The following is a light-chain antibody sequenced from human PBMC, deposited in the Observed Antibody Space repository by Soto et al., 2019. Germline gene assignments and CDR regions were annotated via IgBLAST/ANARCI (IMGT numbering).Light chain of an antibody. CDR1: SSDVGDSNY. J-gene: IGLJ3*02. V-gene: IGLV2-14*01. CDR3: SSYTDSNTLVV. CDR2: DVS. Sequence: QSALTQPASVSGSPGQSITISCTGTSSDVGDSNYVSWSQQHPGKAPKLIIYDVSSRPSGVSDRFSGSKSDNTASLTISGLHAEDEADYYCSSYTDSNTLVVFGGGTKLTVL.